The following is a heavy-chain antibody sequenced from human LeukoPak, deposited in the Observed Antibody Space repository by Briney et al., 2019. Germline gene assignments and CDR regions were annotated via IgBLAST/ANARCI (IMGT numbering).Heavy chain of an antibody. CDR2: ISESGGST. V-gene: IGHV3-23*01. CDR3: AKIRGYTYGFGDY. D-gene: IGHD5-18*01. CDR1: GFTFRSYD. J-gene: IGHJ4*02. Sequence: PGGSLRLSCAASGFTFRSYDMSWVRQAPGKGLEWVSDISESGGSTHYADSVKGRFTISRDNSKNTLYLQMNTLRAEDTAVYFCAKIRGYTYGFGDYWGQGILVTVSS.